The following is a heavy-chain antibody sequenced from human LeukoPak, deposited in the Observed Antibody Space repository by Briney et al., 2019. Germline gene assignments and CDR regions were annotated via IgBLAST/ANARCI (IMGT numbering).Heavy chain of an antibody. Sequence: KPSETLSLTCTVSGRSISSYYWSWIRQPPGKGLEWMGYIYYSGSTNYTPSLKSRVTISVDTSKTQFSLKLSSVTAADTAVYYCARGQANGGIVGFDPWGQGTLVTVSS. J-gene: IGHJ5*02. CDR2: IYYSGST. CDR1: GRSISSYY. V-gene: IGHV4-59*01. CDR3: ARGQANGGIVGFDP. D-gene: IGHD1-26*01.